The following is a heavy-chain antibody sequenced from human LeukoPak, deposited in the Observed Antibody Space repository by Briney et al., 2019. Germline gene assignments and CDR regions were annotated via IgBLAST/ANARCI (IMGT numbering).Heavy chain of an antibody. V-gene: IGHV1-2*02. CDR2: INPNSGGT. CDR3: AREGIVGALDAFDI. J-gene: IGHJ3*02. CDR1: GYTFTGYY. D-gene: IGHD1-26*01. Sequence: ASVKVSCKASGYTFTGYYMHWVRQAPGQGLEWMGWINPNSGGTNYAQKFQGRVTMTRDTSISTAYMELSRLRSDDTAVYYCAREGIVGALDAFDIWGQGTMVTVSS.